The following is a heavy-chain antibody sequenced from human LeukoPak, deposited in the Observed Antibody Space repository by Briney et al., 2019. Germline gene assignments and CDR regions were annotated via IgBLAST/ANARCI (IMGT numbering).Heavy chain of an antibody. CDR3: AREGHQLILFDY. CDR1: GFTFSSYS. V-gene: IGHV3-48*04. J-gene: IGHJ4*02. Sequence: GGSLRLSCAASGFTFSSYSMNWVRQAPGKGLEWVSYISSSGSTIYYADSVKGRFTISRDNAKNSLYLQMNSLRAEDTAVYYCAREGHQLILFDYWGQGTLVTVSS. D-gene: IGHD6-6*01. CDR2: ISSSGSTI.